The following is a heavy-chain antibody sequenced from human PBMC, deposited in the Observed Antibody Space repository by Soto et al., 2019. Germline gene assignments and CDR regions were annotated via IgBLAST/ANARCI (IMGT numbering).Heavy chain of an antibody. J-gene: IGHJ5*02. CDR3: ARGRRDIVVVPAATRDLNWFDP. Sequence: ASVRVSCKASGYTFTGYYMHWVRQAPGQGLEWMGWINPNSGGTNYAQKFQGRVTMTRDTSISTAYMALSRLRSDDTAVYYCARGRRDIVVVPAATRDLNWFDPWAQRTLVPVSS. CDR1: GYTFTGYY. D-gene: IGHD2-2*01. V-gene: IGHV1-2*02. CDR2: INPNSGGT.